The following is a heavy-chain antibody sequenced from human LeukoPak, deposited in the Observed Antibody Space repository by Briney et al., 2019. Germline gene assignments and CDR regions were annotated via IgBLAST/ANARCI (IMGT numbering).Heavy chain of an antibody. D-gene: IGHD2-2*01. CDR1: GFTFSSYS. CDR2: ISSSSSTI. V-gene: IGHV3-48*01. J-gene: IGHJ6*03. Sequence: PGGSLRLSCAASGFTFSSYSMNWVRQAPGKGLEWVSYISSSSSTIYYADSVKGRFTISRDNAKNSLYLQMNSLRAEDTAVYYCARDPQIYCSSTSCYWRWNYYYYMDVWGKGTTVTVSS. CDR3: ARDPQIYCSSTSCYWRWNYYYYMDV.